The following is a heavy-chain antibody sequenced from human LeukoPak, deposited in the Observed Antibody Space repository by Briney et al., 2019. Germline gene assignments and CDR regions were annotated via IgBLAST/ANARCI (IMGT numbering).Heavy chain of an antibody. Sequence: GGSLRLSCAASGFTFSIYSMNWVRQAPGKGLEWVSYISSSSSTIYYADSVKGRFTISRDNAKSSLYLQMNSLRAEDTAVYYCARDSSGGVAANFDYWGQGTLVTVSS. J-gene: IGHJ4*02. V-gene: IGHV3-48*04. D-gene: IGHD2-15*01. CDR1: GFTFSIYS. CDR2: ISSSSSTI. CDR3: ARDSSGGVAANFDY.